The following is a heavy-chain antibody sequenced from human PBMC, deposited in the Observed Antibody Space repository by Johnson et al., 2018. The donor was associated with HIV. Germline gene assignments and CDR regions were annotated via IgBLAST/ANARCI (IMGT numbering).Heavy chain of an antibody. D-gene: IGHD5-24*01. Sequence: QVQLVESGGGVVHPGRSLRVSCAASGFTFSDHAIHWVRQAPGKGLEWVAVISYDASNKYYGDSVKGRFTISRDNSKNTLYLQMNSLRAEDTAVYYCARACRDGYTCDAFDIWGQGTMVTVSS. V-gene: IGHV3-30*14. CDR3: ARACRDGYTCDAFDI. CDR2: ISYDASNK. CDR1: GFTFSDHA. J-gene: IGHJ3*02.